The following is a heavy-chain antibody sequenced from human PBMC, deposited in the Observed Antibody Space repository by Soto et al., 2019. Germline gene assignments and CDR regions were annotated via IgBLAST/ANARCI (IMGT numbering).Heavy chain of an antibody. CDR3: AREGDYGGNSAGAFDI. Sequence: GASVKVSCKASGGTFSSYAISWVRQAPGQGLEWMGGIIPIFGTANYAQKFQGRVTITADESTSTAYMELSSLRSEDTAVYYCAREGDYGGNSAGAFDIWGQGTMVTVSS. CDR2: IIPIFGTA. CDR1: GGTFSSYA. D-gene: IGHD4-17*01. J-gene: IGHJ3*02. V-gene: IGHV1-69*13.